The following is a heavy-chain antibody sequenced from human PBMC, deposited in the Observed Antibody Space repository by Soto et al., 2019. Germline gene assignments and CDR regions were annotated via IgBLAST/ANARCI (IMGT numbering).Heavy chain of an antibody. J-gene: IGHJ2*01. V-gene: IGHV4-34*01. Sequence: SETLSLTCSVYGGSSRAYHWSWIRQSPGEGLEWIGEFSYSGSLNYNPSLKRRVAVSLDTSTDHFSLTMTSVTAADTGVYFCAGGPRYWSFALWGRGTLVTGLL. D-gene: IGHD1-20*01. CDR2: FSYSGSL. CDR3: AGGPRYWSFAL. CDR1: GGSSRAYH.